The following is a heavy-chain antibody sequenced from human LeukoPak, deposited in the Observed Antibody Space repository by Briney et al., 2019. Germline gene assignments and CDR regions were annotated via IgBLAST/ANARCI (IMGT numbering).Heavy chain of an antibody. V-gene: IGHV3-21*01. Sequence: GGSLRLSCAASGFTFSSYSMNWVRQAPGKGLEWVSSISSSSSYIYYADSVKGRFTISRDNAKNSLYLQMNSLRAEDTAVYYCARDDANYYDSSGYDYWGQGTLVTVSS. CDR3: ARDDANYYDSSGYDY. CDR2: ISSSSSYI. CDR1: GFTFSSYS. D-gene: IGHD3-22*01. J-gene: IGHJ4*02.